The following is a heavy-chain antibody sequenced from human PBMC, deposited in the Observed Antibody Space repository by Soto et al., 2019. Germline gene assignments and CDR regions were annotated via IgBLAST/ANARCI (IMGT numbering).Heavy chain of an antibody. CDR1: GYTFTGYY. CDR3: ARDRPYYDSSGYYYNYYYGMDV. CDR2: INPNSGGS. V-gene: IGHV1-2*04. D-gene: IGHD3-22*01. J-gene: IGHJ6*02. Sequence: ASVKVSCKASGYTFTGYYMHWVRQAPGQGLEWMGWINPNSGGSNYAQQFQGWVTMTRDTSISTAYMELSRLRSDDTAVYYCARDRPYYDSSGYYYNYYYGMDVWGQGTTVTVSS.